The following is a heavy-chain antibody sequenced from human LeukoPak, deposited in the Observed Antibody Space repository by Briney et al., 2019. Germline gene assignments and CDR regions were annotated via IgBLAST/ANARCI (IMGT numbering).Heavy chain of an antibody. CDR3: ARHRVGVWNYSYYYYGMDV. D-gene: IGHD1-7*01. CDR1: GGSTSSSSYY. J-gene: IGHJ6*02. CDR2: IYYSGST. V-gene: IGHV4-61*05. Sequence: PSETLSLTCTVSGGSTSSSSYYWSWIRQPPGKGLEWIGYIYYSGSTNYNPSLKSRVTISVDTSKNQFSLKLSSVTAADTAVYYCARHRVGVWNYSYYYYGMDVWGQGTTVTVSS.